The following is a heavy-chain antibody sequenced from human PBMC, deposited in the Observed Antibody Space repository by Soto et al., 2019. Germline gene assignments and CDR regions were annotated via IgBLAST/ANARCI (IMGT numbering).Heavy chain of an antibody. Sequence: QVQLQESGPGLVKPSQTLSLTCAVSGGSISSGGYYWSWIRQHPGKGLEWIGYIYYSGSTYYNPSLKSRVTISVDTSENQFSLNLSSVTDADTAVYYCARDPNPIFDTWGQGILVTVSS. J-gene: IGHJ5*02. CDR2: IYYSGST. CDR1: GGSISSGGYY. V-gene: IGHV4-31*11. CDR3: ARDPNPIFDT. D-gene: IGHD3-3*01.